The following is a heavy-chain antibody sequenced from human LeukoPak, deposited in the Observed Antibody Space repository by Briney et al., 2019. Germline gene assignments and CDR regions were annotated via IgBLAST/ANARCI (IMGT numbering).Heavy chain of an antibody. J-gene: IGHJ5*02. CDR3: ATTGSAGAYDFWSGYYPWFDP. V-gene: IGHV1-24*01. CDR2: FDPEDGET. Sequence: ASVKVSCTVSGYTLTELSMHWVRQAPGKGLEWMGGFDPEDGETIYAQKFQGRVTMTEDTSTDTAYMELSSLRSEDTAVYYCATTGSAGAYDFWSGYYPWFDPWGQGTLVTVSS. D-gene: IGHD3-3*01. CDR1: GYTLTELS.